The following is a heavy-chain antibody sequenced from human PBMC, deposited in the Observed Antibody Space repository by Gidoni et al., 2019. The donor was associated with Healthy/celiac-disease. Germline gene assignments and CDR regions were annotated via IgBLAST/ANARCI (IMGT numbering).Heavy chain of an antibody. J-gene: IGHJ4*02. CDR2: ISSNGGST. Sequence: EVQMVESGGGLVQPGGSLRLSCAASGFTFSSYAMHWVRQAPGKGLEYVSAISSNGGSTYYANSVKGRFTISRDNSKNTLYLQMGSLRAEDMAVYYCARDPLPYSSSWYYFDYWGQGTLVTVSS. V-gene: IGHV3-64*01. CDR1: GFTFSSYA. D-gene: IGHD6-13*01. CDR3: ARDPLPYSSSWYYFDY.